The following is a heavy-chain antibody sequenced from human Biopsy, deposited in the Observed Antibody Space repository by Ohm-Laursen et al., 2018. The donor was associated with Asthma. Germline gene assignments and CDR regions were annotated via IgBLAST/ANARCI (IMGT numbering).Heavy chain of an antibody. D-gene: IGHD6-19*01. CDR3: AREGIAVAHSDY. V-gene: IGHV3-21*01. CDR2: VSGSGGNT. CDR1: GFTFSSYA. Sequence: SLRLSCTASGFTFSSYAMNWVRQAPGKGLEWVSTVSGSGGNTYYADSVKGRFTISRDNAKNSLYLQMNSLRAEDTAVYYCAREGIAVAHSDYWGQGTLVTVSS. J-gene: IGHJ4*02.